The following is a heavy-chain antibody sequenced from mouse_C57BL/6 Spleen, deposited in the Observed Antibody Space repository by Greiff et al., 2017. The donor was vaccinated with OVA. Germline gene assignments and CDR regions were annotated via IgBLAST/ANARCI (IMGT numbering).Heavy chain of an antibody. CDR1: GFTFSSYA. D-gene: IGHD1-1*01. V-gene: IGHV5-4*01. J-gene: IGHJ1*03. CDR2: ISDGGSYT. Sequence: EVMLVESGGGLVKPGGSLKLSCAASGFTFSSYAMSWVRQTPEKRLEWVATISDGGSYTYYPDNVKGRFTISRDNAKNNLYLQMSHLKSEDTAMYYCAREDYGSGYFDVWGTGTTVTVSS. CDR3: AREDYGSGYFDV.